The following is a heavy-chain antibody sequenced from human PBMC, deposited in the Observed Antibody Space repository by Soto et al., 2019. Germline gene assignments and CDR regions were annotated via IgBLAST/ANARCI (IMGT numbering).Heavy chain of an antibody. Sequence: SETLSLTCTVSGGSISSYYWSWIRQPPGKGLEWIGYIYYSGSTNYNPSLKSRVTISVDTSKNQFSLKLSSVTAADTAVYYCARSFDWGDYFDYWGQGTLVTVSS. V-gene: IGHV4-59*01. D-gene: IGHD3-9*01. CDR3: ARSFDWGDYFDY. J-gene: IGHJ4*02. CDR1: GGSISSYY. CDR2: IYYSGST.